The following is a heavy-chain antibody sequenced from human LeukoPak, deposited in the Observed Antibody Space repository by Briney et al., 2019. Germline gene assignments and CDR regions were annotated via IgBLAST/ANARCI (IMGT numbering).Heavy chain of an antibody. V-gene: IGHV2-5*02. CDR1: GFSLSTSGVG. CDR3: AHKVTGSWYSFYFDY. CDR2: IYWDDDK. Sequence: SGPTLVNPTQTLTLTCTFSGFSLSTSGVGVGWIRQPPGKALEWLALIYWDDDKRYSPSLKSRLTITKDTSKNQVVLTMTNVDPVDTATYYCAHKVTGSWYSFYFDYWGQGTLVTVSS. J-gene: IGHJ4*02. D-gene: IGHD6-13*01.